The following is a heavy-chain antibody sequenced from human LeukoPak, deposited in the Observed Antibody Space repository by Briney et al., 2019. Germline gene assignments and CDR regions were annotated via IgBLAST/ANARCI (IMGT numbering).Heavy chain of an antibody. CDR2: IYYSGST. CDR3: ARVRSWGFDI. Sequence: SETLSLTCTVSGGSISSYYWSWIRQPPGKGLEWIGYIYYSGSTNYNPSLKSRVTISADTSENQFSLKLSSVTAADTAVYYCARVRSWGFDIWGQGTMVTVSS. CDR1: GGSISSYY. D-gene: IGHD3-16*01. J-gene: IGHJ3*02. V-gene: IGHV4-59*01.